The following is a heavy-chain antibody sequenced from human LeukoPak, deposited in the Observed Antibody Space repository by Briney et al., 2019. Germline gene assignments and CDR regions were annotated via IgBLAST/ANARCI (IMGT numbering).Heavy chain of an antibody. D-gene: IGHD1-7*01. CDR3: ARGRTGTPNWFDP. CDR1: GYTFTGYY. CDR2: INPNSGGT. Sequence: ASVKVSCKASGYTFTGYYMHWVRQAPGQGLEWMGWINPNSGGTNYAQKFQGRVTMTRDTSISTAYMELSRLRSDDTAVYYCARGRTGTPNWFDPWRQGTLVTVSS. V-gene: IGHV1-2*02. J-gene: IGHJ5*02.